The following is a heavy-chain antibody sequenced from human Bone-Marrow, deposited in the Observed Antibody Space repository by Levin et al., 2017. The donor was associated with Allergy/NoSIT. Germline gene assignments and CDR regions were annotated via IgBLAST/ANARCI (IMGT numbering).Heavy chain of an antibody. CDR3: ARLFCRSTSCYVYWFDP. J-gene: IGHJ5*02. V-gene: IGHV4-59*01. CDR1: GGSIRSSY. CDR2: ISDSGST. Sequence: SQTLSLTCTVSGGSIRSSYWTWIRQPPGKGLESIGYISDSGSTNYNPSLKSRVTISVDTSKNQFSLRLSSVTAADTAVYYCARLFCRSTSCYVYWFDPWGQGTLVTVSS. D-gene: IGHD2-2*01.